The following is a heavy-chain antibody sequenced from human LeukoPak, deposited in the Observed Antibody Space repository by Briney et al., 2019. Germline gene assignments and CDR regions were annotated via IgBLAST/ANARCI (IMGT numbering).Heavy chain of an antibody. CDR3: ARDFDIAAAGGGPFGY. D-gene: IGHD6-13*01. J-gene: IGHJ4*02. CDR2: INPNSGGT. V-gene: IGHV1-2*04. CDR1: GHTLAELS. Sequence: GASVKVSCKISGHTLAELSMHWVRRAPGQGLEWMGWINPNSGGTNYAQKFQGWVTMTRDTSISTAYMELSRLRSDDTAVYYCARDFDIAAAGGGPFGYWGQGTLVTVSS.